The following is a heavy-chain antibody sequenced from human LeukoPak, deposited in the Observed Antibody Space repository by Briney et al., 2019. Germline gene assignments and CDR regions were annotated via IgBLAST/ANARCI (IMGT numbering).Heavy chain of an antibody. Sequence: PSETLSLTCTVSGGSISSYYWSWIRQPPGKGLEWIGYIYYSGSTNYNPSLKSRVTISVDTSKNQFSLKLSSVTAADTAVYYCARVVRGAAAGTLTSDAFDIWGQGTMVTVSS. D-gene: IGHD6-13*01. V-gene: IGHV4-59*08. CDR3: ARVVRGAAAGTLTSDAFDI. CDR1: GGSISSYY. CDR2: IYYSGST. J-gene: IGHJ3*02.